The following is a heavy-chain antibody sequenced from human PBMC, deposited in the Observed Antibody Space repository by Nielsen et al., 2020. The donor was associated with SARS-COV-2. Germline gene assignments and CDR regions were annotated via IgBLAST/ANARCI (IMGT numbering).Heavy chain of an antibody. CDR2: ISYDGSNE. CDR3: AKTPRIHRYCSGGSCYSPFDY. CDR1: GFTFSSYG. Sequence: GGSLRLSCAASGFTFSSYGLHWVRQAPGKGLEWVAVISYDGSNEYYAGSVKGRFTISRDNSKNTLYLQMNSLRAEDTAVYYCAKTPRIHRYCSGGSCYSPFDYWGQGTLVTVSS. D-gene: IGHD2-15*01. J-gene: IGHJ4*02. V-gene: IGHV3-30*18.